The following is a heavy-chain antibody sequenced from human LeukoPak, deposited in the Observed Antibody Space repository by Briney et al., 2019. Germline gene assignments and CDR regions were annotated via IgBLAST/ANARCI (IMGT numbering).Heavy chain of an antibody. Sequence: GGSLRLSCAASGFTFSSYAIHWVRQAPGKGLEYVSATSSNGGSTDYANSVKGRFTISRDNSKNTLYLQMGSLRAEDMAVYYCARESGSFEFAYWGQGTLVTVSS. V-gene: IGHV3-64*01. CDR1: GFTFSSYA. CDR2: TSSNGGST. J-gene: IGHJ4*02. D-gene: IGHD1-26*01. CDR3: ARESGSFEFAY.